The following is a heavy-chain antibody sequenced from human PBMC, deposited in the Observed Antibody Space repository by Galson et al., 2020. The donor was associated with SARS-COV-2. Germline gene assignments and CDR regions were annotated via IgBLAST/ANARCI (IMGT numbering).Heavy chain of an antibody. CDR3: ARVWWELPYNYYYVMDV. CDR2: MNPTRGSA. Sequence: ASVKVSCKASGYTFTSFDINWVRQAPGQGLAWMGWMNPTRGSADYAQKFQDRVTMTRDTSKTTAYMELSGLSSEDTAVYFCARVWWELPYNYYYVMDVWGQGTTVTVSS. V-gene: IGHV1-8*01. D-gene: IGHD1-26*01. J-gene: IGHJ6*02. CDR1: GYTFTSFD.